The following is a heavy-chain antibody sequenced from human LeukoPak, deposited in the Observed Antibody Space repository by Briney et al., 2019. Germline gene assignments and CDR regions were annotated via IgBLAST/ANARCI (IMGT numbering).Heavy chain of an antibody. V-gene: IGHV3-7*01. CDR2: IDQDGSAK. D-gene: IGHD3-3*02. J-gene: IGHJ3*02. CDR1: GFTFSNYW. CDR3: ATDSFSISSISLPGADAFDI. Sequence: SGGSLRLSCGASGFTFSNYWMTWVRQAPRKGLEWVANIDQDGSAKYYVGSVKGRFTISRDNAKKSLYLQMNSLRVDDTAVYHCATDSFSISSISLPGADAFDIWAKGQWSPSLQ.